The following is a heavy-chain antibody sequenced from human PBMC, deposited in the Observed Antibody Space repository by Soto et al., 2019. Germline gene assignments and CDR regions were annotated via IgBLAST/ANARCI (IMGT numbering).Heavy chain of an antibody. Sequence: QVQLVQSGAEEMKPGASVKVSCKASGYTLTRYSIHWVRQAPGQRLEWMGWINAGNGNTKFSQNFQGRVTITRDTSASTAYMELRGLRSEDTAVYYCAILGTYYFDNSDNYFDFWGQGTLVTVSS. J-gene: IGHJ4*02. CDR2: INAGNGNT. CDR3: AILGTYYFDNSDNYFDF. CDR1: GYTLTRYS. V-gene: IGHV1-3*05. D-gene: IGHD3-22*01.